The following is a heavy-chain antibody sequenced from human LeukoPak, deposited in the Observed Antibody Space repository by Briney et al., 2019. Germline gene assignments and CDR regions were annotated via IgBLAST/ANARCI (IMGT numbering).Heavy chain of an antibody. V-gene: IGHV4-30-4*08. CDR3: ARYGGNAYYDYYYMDV. J-gene: IGHJ6*03. Sequence: PSETLSLTCTVSGGSISSGDYYWSWIRQPPGKGLEWIGYIYYSGSTYYNPSLKSRVTISVDTSKNQFSLKLSSVTAADTAVYYCARYGGNAYYDYYYMDVWGKGTTVTVSS. CDR1: GGSISSGDYY. D-gene: IGHD4-23*01. CDR2: IYYSGST.